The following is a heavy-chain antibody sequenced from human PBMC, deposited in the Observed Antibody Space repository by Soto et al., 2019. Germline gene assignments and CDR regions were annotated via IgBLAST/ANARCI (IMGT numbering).Heavy chain of an antibody. CDR2: IIPILGIA. Sequence: ASVKVSCKASGGTFSSYTISWVRQAPGQGLEWMGRIIPILGIANYAQKFQGRVTITADKSTSTAYMELSSLRSEDTAVYYCARDSDFSSTGYYIEIHPGWSRGTL. D-gene: IGHD2-2*01. J-gene: IGHJ4*02. CDR1: GGTFSSYT. V-gene: IGHV1-69*04. CDR3: ARDSDFSSTGYYIEIHPG.